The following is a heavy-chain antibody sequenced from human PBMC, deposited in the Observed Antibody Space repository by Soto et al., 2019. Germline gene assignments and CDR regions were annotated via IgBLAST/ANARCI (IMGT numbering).Heavy chain of an antibody. CDR2: INPSGGST. Sequence: ASVKVSCKASGYTFTSYYMHWVRQAPGQGLEWMGIINPSGGSTSYAQKFQGRVTMTRDTSTSTVYMELSSLRSEDTAVYYCARAGILAEDYYGSSGYYYGPFFDYWGQGTLATVSS. D-gene: IGHD3-22*01. CDR1: GYTFTSYY. J-gene: IGHJ4*02. V-gene: IGHV1-46*01. CDR3: ARAGILAEDYYGSSGYYYGPFFDY.